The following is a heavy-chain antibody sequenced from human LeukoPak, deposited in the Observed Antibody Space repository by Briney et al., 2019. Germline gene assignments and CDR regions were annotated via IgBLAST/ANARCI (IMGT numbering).Heavy chain of an antibody. CDR1: GFTFSTYS. Sequence: PGGSLRLSCAASGFTFSTYSINWVRQAPGKGLEWVSYISSSSNTIYYADSVRGRFTISRDNAKNSLYLQMNSLRAEDTAVYYCARGGDYDILTGHIDYWGQGTLVTVSS. CDR3: ARGGDYDILTGHIDY. CDR2: ISSSSNTI. V-gene: IGHV3-48*01. J-gene: IGHJ4*02. D-gene: IGHD3-9*01.